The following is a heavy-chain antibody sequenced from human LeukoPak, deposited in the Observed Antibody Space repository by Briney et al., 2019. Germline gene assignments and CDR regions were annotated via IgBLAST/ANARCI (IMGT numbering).Heavy chain of an antibody. D-gene: IGHD3-3*01. CDR2: MNPNSGTT. CDR3: ARGLFFTVFGGVGH. Sequence: ASVNVSCKASGYTFTSYDINWVRQAPGQGLEWVGWMNPNSGTTVYAQKFQGRVTISRDTSISTAYMELNSLMSEDTAVYYCARGLFFTVFGGVGHWGQGTLVSVSS. J-gene: IGHJ4*02. V-gene: IGHV1-8*01. CDR1: GYTFTSYD.